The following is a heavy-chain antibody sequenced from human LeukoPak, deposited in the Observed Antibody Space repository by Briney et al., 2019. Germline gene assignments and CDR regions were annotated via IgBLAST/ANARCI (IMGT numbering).Heavy chain of an antibody. CDR1: GGSFSGYY. CDR3: ARFIVVVVAATWSWFDP. J-gene: IGHJ5*02. D-gene: IGHD2-15*01. V-gene: IGHV4-34*01. Sequence: PSETLSLACAVYGGSFSGYYWSWIRQPPGKGLEWIGEINHSGSTNYNPSLKSRVTISVDTSKNQFSLKLSSVTAADTAVYYCARFIVVVVAATWSWFDPWGQGTLVTVSS. CDR2: INHSGST.